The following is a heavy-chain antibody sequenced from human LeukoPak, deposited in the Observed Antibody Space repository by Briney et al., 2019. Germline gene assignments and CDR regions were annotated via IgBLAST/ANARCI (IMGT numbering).Heavy chain of an antibody. Sequence: GGSLRLSCAASGFTFSSYAMGWVRQAPGKGLEWVSAISGSGGSTYYADSVKGRFTISRDNSKNTLYLQMNSLRAEDTAVYYCAKHYSSSWQGYWGQGTLVTVSP. CDR2: ISGSGGST. CDR1: GFTFSSYA. V-gene: IGHV3-23*01. J-gene: IGHJ4*02. CDR3: AKHYSSSWQGY. D-gene: IGHD6-13*01.